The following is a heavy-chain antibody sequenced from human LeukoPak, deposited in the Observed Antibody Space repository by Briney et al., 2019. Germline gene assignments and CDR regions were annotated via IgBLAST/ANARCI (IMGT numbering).Heavy chain of an antibody. CDR3: ARGKRQLGFHDY. D-gene: IGHD6-6*01. CDR1: GYSISSGYY. Sequence: SETLSLTCTVSGYSISSGYYWGWIRQPPGKGLEWIGSIYHSGSTYYNPSLKSRVTISVDTSKNQFSLKLSSVTAADTAVYYCARGKRQLGFHDYWGQGTLVTVSS. V-gene: IGHV4-38-2*02. CDR2: IYHSGST. J-gene: IGHJ4*02.